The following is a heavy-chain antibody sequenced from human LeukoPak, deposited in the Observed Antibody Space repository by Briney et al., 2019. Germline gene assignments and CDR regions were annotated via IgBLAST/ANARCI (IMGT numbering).Heavy chain of an antibody. CDR3: AKRVHTSSWYAAFDC. J-gene: IGHJ4*02. Sequence: GGSLRLSCTASGFTFSTYSMNWVRQAPGKGLEWVSGINSGDTTYYADSVKGRFTISRDNSKNTLYLQMNSLRAEDTAIYYCAKRVHTSSWYAAFDCWGQGTLVTVSS. D-gene: IGHD6-13*01. CDR2: INSGDTT. CDR1: GFTFSTYS. V-gene: IGHV3-23*01.